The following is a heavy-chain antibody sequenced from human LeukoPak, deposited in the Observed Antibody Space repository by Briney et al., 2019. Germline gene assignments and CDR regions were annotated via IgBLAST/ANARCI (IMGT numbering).Heavy chain of an antibody. Sequence: GGSLTLSCGASGFTFNAYTMHWVRQVPGKGLEWVSSMSSSRDYVFYADSVKGRFTIFRDNANQSLDLEMSSLRGEDTAIYYCARGLVGAAFDYWGRGTLVPVSS. J-gene: IGHJ4*02. CDR3: ARGLVGAAFDY. CDR1: GFTFNAYT. D-gene: IGHD1-26*01. CDR2: MSSSRDYV. V-gene: IGHV3-21*01.